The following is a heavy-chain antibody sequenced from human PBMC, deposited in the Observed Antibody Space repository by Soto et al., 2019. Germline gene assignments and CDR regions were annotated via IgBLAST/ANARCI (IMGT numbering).Heavy chain of an antibody. J-gene: IGHJ5*02. CDR1: GGSISSYY. Sequence: QVQLQESGPGLVKPSETLSLTCTVSGGSISSYYWGWIRQPPGKGLEWIGHIYYSRSTNYNPSLKSRATVSVDTAKNQSSLKLSSVTAADTAVYYCAGDLGGATSWGFDPWGQGTLVTVSS. CDR2: IYYSRST. V-gene: IGHV4-59*01. D-gene: IGHD3-16*01. CDR3: AGDLGGATSWGFDP.